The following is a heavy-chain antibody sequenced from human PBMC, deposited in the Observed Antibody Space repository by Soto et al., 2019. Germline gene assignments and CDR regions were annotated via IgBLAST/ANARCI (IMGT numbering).Heavy chain of an antibody. D-gene: IGHD3-22*01. J-gene: IGHJ4*02. CDR2: ISGGGSYT. CDR3: ARDKGTTYYYNSSEYSRFDY. CDR1: GFTFSYYY. V-gene: IGHV3-11*05. Sequence: GGSRRLSCAASGFTFSYYYMSWIRQAPGKGLECISYISGGGSYTNYADSVKGRFTISRDNAKDSLYLQMNSLRVEDTAVYFCARDKGTTYYYNSSEYSRFDYWGQGTPVTVSS.